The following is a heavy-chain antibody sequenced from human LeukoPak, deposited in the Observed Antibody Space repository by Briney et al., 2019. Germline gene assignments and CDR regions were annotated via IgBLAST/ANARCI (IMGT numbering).Heavy chain of an antibody. D-gene: IGHD2/OR15-2a*01. CDR3: ARGDTLSDLNAFDI. J-gene: IGHJ3*02. V-gene: IGHV3-48*02. CDR1: GFTCSRYT. Sequence: GGSLRLSCAASGFTCSRYTMNWVRQAPGKGLEWLSYITVSSTTYYIDSVQGRFTISRDNAKNSLHLQMNSLRDEDTAVYYCARGDTLSDLNAFDIWGQGTMVTVSS. CDR2: ITVSSTT.